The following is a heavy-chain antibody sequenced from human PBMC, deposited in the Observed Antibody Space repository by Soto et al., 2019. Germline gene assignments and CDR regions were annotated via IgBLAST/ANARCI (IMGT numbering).Heavy chain of an antibody. D-gene: IGHD5-12*01. CDR2: IYHSGST. V-gene: IGHV4-30-2*01. CDR1: GGSISSGGYS. Sequence: SETLSLTCAVSGGSISSGGYSWSWIRQPPGKGLEWIGYIYHSGSTYYNPSPKSRVTISVDRSKNQFSLKLSSVTAADTAVYYCARSRGDGYNPYIDYWGQGTLVTVSS. J-gene: IGHJ4*02. CDR3: ARSRGDGYNPYIDY.